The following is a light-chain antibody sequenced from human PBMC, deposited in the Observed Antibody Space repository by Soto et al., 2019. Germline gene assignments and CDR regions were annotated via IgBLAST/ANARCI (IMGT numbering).Light chain of an antibody. V-gene: IGKV3-15*01. Sequence: ETVMTQSPDTLSVSPGESATLSCRASQDASTNLAWFHQKPGQTPRLVLYGASKRATGIPARFSGSGSGRHFTLTISSLQSEDFGVYYCQHYNNWPPYSFGQGTKVDIK. CDR1: QDASTN. CDR2: GAS. CDR3: QHYNNWPPYS. J-gene: IGKJ2*03.